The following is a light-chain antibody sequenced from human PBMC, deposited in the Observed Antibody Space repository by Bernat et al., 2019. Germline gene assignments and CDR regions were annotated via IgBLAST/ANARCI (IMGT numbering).Light chain of an antibody. CDR3: CSYVDSYTWV. V-gene: IGLV2-11*01. Sequence: QSALTQPRSVSGSPGQSLTISCTGASRDVHAYNYVPWYQQHPGTAPKLLIYDVTKRPSGVPGRFSGSKSVNTASLTISGLQAEDEADYYCCSYVDSYTWVFGGGTKLTVL. J-gene: IGLJ3*02. CDR2: DVT. CDR1: SRDVHAYNY.